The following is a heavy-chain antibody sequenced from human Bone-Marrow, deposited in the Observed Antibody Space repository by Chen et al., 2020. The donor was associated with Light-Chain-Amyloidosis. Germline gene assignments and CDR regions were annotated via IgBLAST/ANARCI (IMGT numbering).Heavy chain of an antibody. D-gene: IGHD6-19*01. Sequence: EVELVESGGGLVQPGGSLRLSCESSGFTFSNYWMTWVRQAPGKGLEWVANIDENGSVKHYVDSVKGRFTISRDNVMNSVYLQMNSLRAEDTAIYYCARPTSVWLQLTTGGDFWGQGTLVTVSS. CDR2: IDENGSVK. V-gene: IGHV3-7*01. J-gene: IGHJ4*02. CDR3: ARPTSVWLQLTTGGDF. CDR1: GFTFSNYW.